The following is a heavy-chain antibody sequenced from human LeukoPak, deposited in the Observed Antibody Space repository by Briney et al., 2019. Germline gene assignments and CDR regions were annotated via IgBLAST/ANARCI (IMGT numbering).Heavy chain of an antibody. Sequence: ASVKVSCKASGYTFTGYYMHWVRQAPGQGLEWMGWINPNSGGTNYAQKFQGRVTMTRDTSISTAYMELSRLRSDDTAVYYCARVDRGSSSWYHFFEYYYYMDVWGKGTTVTVSS. J-gene: IGHJ6*03. V-gene: IGHV1-2*02. CDR2: INPNSGGT. D-gene: IGHD6-13*01. CDR3: ARVDRGSSSWYHFFEYYYYMDV. CDR1: GYTFTGYY.